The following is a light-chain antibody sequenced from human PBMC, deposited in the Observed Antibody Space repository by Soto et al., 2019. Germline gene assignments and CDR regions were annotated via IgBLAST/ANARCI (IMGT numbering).Light chain of an antibody. CDR2: EVS. V-gene: IGLV2-14*01. CDR1: SSDVGAYNF. J-gene: IGLJ1*01. CDR3: SSYTSSNSLYV. Sequence: QSVLTQPASVSGSPGQSITISCTGTSSDVGAYNFDSWYQQHPGKAPKLMIFEVSHRPSGVSNRFSGSKSGNTASLTISGLQAEDEADYYCSSYTSSNSLYVFGTGTKVTVL.